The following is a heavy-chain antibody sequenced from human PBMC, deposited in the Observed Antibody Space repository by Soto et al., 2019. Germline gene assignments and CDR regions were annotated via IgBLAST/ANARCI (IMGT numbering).Heavy chain of an antibody. CDR1: GQSFSGHT. J-gene: IGHJ4*02. Sequence: QVQLQQWGAGLLKPSETLSLTCAVYGQSFSGHTWSWIRQSPGKGLEWIGEISQSGSTYYNPSLKPRVTISADTSKNQFSLTLNSVTAADTGVFYCARGSGFAVIPSDLEDVHFDYWGQGTLVSVSS. V-gene: IGHV4-34*01. D-gene: IGHD1-1*01. CDR2: ISQSGST. CDR3: ARGSGFAVIPSDLEDVHFDY.